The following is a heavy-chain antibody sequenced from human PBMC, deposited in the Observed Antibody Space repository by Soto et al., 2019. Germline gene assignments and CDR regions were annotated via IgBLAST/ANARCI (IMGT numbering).Heavy chain of an antibody. CDR3: SRAAMGGSSWPFDY. CDR2: IYHSGST. CDR1: GGSISSRNW. V-gene: IGHV4-4*02. Sequence: QVQLQESGPGLVKPSGTLSLTCAVSGGSISSRNWWGWVRQPPGKGLEWIGEIYHSGSTNYNPSLKSRGTISVDKSKNQFSLKLSSVTAADTAVYYCSRAAMGGSSWPFDYWGQGTLVTVSS. J-gene: IGHJ4*02. D-gene: IGHD6-13*01.